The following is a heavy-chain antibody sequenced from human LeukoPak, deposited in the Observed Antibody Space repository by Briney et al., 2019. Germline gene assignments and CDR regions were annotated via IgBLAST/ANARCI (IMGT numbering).Heavy chain of an antibody. CDR2: IYCSGST. Sequence: SETLSLTCTVSGGSISSRSYFWGWIRQPPGKGLEWIGSIYCSGSTHYNSSLKSRVTVSVDTSKNQFSLKLSSVTAADTAVYYCVRHRPRFCSGGSCYGLNAFDIWGQGTMVTVSS. CDR1: GGSISSRSYF. J-gene: IGHJ3*02. V-gene: IGHV4-39*01. CDR3: VRHRPRFCSGGSCYGLNAFDI. D-gene: IGHD2-15*01.